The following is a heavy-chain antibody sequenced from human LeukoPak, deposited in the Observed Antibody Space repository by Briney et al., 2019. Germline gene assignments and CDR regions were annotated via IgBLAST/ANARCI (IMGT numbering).Heavy chain of an antibody. CDR2: ISSSGSTI. D-gene: IGHD3-22*01. J-gene: IGHJ4*02. Sequence: GGSLRLSCAASGFTFSSYEMNWVRQAPGKGLEWVSYISSSGSTIYYADSVKGRFTISRDNAKNSLYLQMNSLRAEDTAVYYCASSGYYGGLDYWGQGTLVTVSS. V-gene: IGHV3-48*03. CDR3: ASSGYYGGLDY. CDR1: GFTFSSYE.